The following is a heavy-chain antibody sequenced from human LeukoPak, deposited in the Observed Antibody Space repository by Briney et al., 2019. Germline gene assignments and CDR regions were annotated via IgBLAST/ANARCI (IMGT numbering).Heavy chain of an antibody. CDR2: ISGSGGST. D-gene: IGHD6-19*01. CDR1: GFTFSSYA. J-gene: IGHJ4*02. V-gene: IGHV3-23*01. CDR3: AKGIGGGYSSGSAFDY. Sequence: GGSLRLSCAASGFTFSSYAMSWVRQAPEKVLEWVSTISGSGGSTYYADSVKGRFSISRDNPNNALYLHMDSLRAEDTAIYYCAKGIGGGYSSGSAFDYWGQGTLVTVSS.